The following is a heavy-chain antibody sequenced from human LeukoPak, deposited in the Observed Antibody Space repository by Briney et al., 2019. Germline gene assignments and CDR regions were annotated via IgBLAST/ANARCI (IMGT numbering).Heavy chain of an antibody. D-gene: IGHD1-14*01. CDR3: VRRAAVRGMDF. CDR1: GFISDTHT. Sequence: GGSLRLSCTASGFISDTHTLTWVRQAPGKGLGWVASISGSGDSTNYGDSVKGRFTISRDNFKRTVHLEMSNLRADDTAMYYCVRRAAVRGMDFWGLGTTVIVSS. V-gene: IGHV3-23*01. CDR2: ISGSGDST. J-gene: IGHJ6*02.